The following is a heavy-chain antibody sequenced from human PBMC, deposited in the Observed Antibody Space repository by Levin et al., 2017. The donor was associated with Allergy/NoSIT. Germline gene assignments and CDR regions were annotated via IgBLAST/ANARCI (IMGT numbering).Heavy chain of an antibody. CDR2: LNPNTGGT. D-gene: IGHD6-13*01. Sequence: ASVKVSCKASGFTFTIYDIHWVRQAPGQGLEWVGRLNPNTGGTDSAQKFMGRVPMTRDTSTTTAFMELTRLRPDDTAIYYCARETIAAPPYNWFDTWGQGALVTVSS. J-gene: IGHJ5*02. CDR3: ARETIAAPPYNWFDT. V-gene: IGHV1-2*06. CDR1: GFTFTIYD.